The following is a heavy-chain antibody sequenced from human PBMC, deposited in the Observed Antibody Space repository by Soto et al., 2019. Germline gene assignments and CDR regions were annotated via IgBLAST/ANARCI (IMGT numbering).Heavy chain of an antibody. CDR1: GGSISSYY. Sequence: SETLSLTCTVSGGSISSYYWSWIRQPPGKGLEWIGYIYYSGSTNYNPSLKSRVTISVDTSKNQFSLKLSSVTAADTAVYYCARNPTGNFWSGYFTPVGGWFDPWGQGTLVTVSS. V-gene: IGHV4-59*01. J-gene: IGHJ5*02. CDR3: ARNPTGNFWSGYFTPVGGWFDP. D-gene: IGHD3-3*01. CDR2: IYYSGST.